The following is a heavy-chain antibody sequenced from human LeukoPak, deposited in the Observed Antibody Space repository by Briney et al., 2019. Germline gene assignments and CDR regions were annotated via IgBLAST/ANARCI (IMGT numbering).Heavy chain of an antibody. Sequence: GGSLRLSCAASGFTFSSYVMSWVRQAPGKGLEWISVISGSGGSSNYADSVKGRFTISRDNSKNTLYLQMSSLGADDTAVYYCAKADKLGLYVFDYWGLGTLFSVSS. D-gene: IGHD7-27*01. CDR3: AKADKLGLYVFDY. CDR2: ISGSGGSS. J-gene: IGHJ4*02. CDR1: GFTFSSYV. V-gene: IGHV3-23*01.